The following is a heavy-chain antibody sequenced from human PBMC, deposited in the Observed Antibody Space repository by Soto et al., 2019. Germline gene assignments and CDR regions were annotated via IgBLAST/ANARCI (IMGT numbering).Heavy chain of an antibody. D-gene: IGHD2-2*01. CDR2: IYHTGNT. J-gene: IGHJ5*02. V-gene: IGHV4-30-2*01. Sequence: SETLSLTCAVSGGSISSDGYSWNWIRQPPGKGLEWIGYIYHTGNTYYNPSLKTRVAISLDRSKNQFSLKLHSVTAADTALYYCARGLWQYQLLTPNRFAPWGQGTLVTVSS. CDR3: ARGLWQYQLLTPNRFAP. CDR1: GGSISSDGYS.